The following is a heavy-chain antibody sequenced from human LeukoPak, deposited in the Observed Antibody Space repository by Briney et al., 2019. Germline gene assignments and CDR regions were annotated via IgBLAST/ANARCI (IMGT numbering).Heavy chain of an antibody. CDR2: IYYSGST. Sequence: SETLSLTCTVSGGSISSSSYYWGWIRQPPGKGLEWIGSIYYSGSTYYNPSLKSRVTISVDTSKNQFSLKLSSVTAADTAVYYCARDRYGGNSGEFDYWGQGTLVTVSS. CDR1: GGSISSSSYY. V-gene: IGHV4-39*01. J-gene: IGHJ4*02. CDR3: ARDRYGGNSGEFDY. D-gene: IGHD4-23*01.